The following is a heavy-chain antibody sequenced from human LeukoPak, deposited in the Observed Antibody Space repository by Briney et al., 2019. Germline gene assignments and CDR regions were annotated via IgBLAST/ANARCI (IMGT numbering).Heavy chain of an antibody. V-gene: IGHV3-23*01. J-gene: IGHJ4*02. CDR2: SGDSDGST. CDR3: AKGGCRGTCNPLAY. D-gene: IGHD2-15*01. Sequence: GGSLRLSGAASGFTFSGSGMSWVRQAPGKGLEWISSSGDSDGSTYYADSLKGRFTISRDNSKNTLYLQMNNLRAEDTAVYYCAKGGCRGTCNPLAYWGQGALVTVSP. CDR1: GFTFSGSG.